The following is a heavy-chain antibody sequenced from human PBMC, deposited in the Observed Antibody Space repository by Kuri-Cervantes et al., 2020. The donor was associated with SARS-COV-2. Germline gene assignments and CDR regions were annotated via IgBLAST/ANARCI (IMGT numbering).Heavy chain of an antibody. CDR2: IYYSGST. Sequence: ESLKISCTVSGGSISSYYWSWIRQPPGKGLEWIGYIYYSGSTNYNPSLKSRVTISVDTSKNQFSLKLSSVTAADTAVYYCARDPDYGDQDYWGQGTLVTVSS. CDR1: GGSISSYY. J-gene: IGHJ4*02. CDR3: ARDPDYGDQDY. D-gene: IGHD4-17*01. V-gene: IGHV4-59*12.